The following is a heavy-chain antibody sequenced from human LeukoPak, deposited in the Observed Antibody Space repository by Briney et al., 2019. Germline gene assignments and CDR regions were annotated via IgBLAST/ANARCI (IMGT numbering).Heavy chain of an antibody. CDR3: AIDIYSGSPGSRQH. D-gene: IGHD1-26*01. CDR1: GYTLTELS. V-gene: IGHV1-24*01. Sequence: ASVKVSCKVSGYTLTELSMHWVRQAPGKGLEWMGGFDPEDGETIYAQKFQGRVTMTEDTSTDTAYTELSSLRSEDTAVYYCAIDIYSGSPGSRQHWGQGTLVTVSS. J-gene: IGHJ1*01. CDR2: FDPEDGET.